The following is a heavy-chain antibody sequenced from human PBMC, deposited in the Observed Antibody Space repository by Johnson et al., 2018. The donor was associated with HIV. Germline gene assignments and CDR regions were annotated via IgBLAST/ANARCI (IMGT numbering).Heavy chain of an antibody. CDR3: AREATYYDYVWGSYAFDI. Sequence: QVQLVESGGGVVQPGRPLRLSCAASGFTFSNYAMHWVRQAPGKGLEWVAVIQSDETTKYYADSVKGRFTISRDNAKNTLYLHMNSLRAEDTAVYYCAREATYYDYVWGSYAFDIWGQGTMVTVSS. CDR2: IQSDETTK. CDR1: GFTFSNYA. J-gene: IGHJ3*02. V-gene: IGHV3-33*01. D-gene: IGHD3-16*01.